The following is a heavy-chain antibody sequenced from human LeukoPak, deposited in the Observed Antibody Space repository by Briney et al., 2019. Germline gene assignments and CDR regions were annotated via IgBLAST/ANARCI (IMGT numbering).Heavy chain of an antibody. D-gene: IGHD7-27*01. CDR1: GFTFSTYG. CDR2: ISGSGGST. Sequence: GGSLRLSCAASGFTFSTYGMSWVRQAPGKGLEWVSAISGSGGSTYYADSVKGRFTISRDNSKNTLYLQMNSLRAEDTAVYCCAKESPALGAFDIWGQGTMVTVSS. V-gene: IGHV3-23*01. CDR3: AKESPALGAFDI. J-gene: IGHJ3*02.